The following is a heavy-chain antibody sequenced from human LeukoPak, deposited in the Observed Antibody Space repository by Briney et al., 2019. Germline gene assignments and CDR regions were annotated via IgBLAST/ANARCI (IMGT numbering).Heavy chain of an antibody. Sequence: ASVKVSCKASGYTFTSYYIHWVRQAPGQGLEWMGWISPNNGNSNYAQKFQGRVTMTTDTSTRTAYMELRSLRSDDTAVYYCARVIAASGKFDSWGQGTLLTVSA. D-gene: IGHD6-13*01. CDR2: ISPNNGNS. CDR3: ARVIAASGKFDS. CDR1: GYTFTSYY. V-gene: IGHV1-18*04. J-gene: IGHJ4*02.